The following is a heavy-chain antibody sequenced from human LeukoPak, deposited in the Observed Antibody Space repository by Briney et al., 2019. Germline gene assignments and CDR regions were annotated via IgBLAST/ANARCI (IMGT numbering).Heavy chain of an antibody. V-gene: IGHV3-21*01. CDR1: GFTFSSYS. D-gene: IGHD3-22*01. CDR2: ISSSSSYI. Sequence: AGGSLRLSCAASGFTFSSYSMNWVRQAPGKGPEWVSSISSSSSYIYYADSVKGRFTISRDNAKNSLYLQMNSLRAEDTAVYYCARSDMTYYDSSGYHVDYWGQGTLVTVSS. J-gene: IGHJ4*02. CDR3: ARSDMTYYDSSGYHVDY.